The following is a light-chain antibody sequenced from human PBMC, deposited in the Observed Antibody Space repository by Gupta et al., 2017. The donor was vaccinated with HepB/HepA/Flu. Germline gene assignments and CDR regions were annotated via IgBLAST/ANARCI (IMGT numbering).Light chain of an antibody. V-gene: IGLV2-23*02. CDR2: EVS. J-gene: IGLJ1*01. Sequence: QSALTQPASVSGSPGRSLTIACTETSSAVGSYNLVSWYQQHPGKAPKLMIYEVSKRHSGVSNRFSGSKSGNTASLTISGLQAEDEADYYCCSYAGSSTPYVFGTGTKVTVL. CDR1: SSAVGSYNL. CDR3: CSYAGSSTPYV.